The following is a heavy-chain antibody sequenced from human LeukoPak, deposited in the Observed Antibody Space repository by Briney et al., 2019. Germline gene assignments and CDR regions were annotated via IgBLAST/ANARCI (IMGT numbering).Heavy chain of an antibody. D-gene: IGHD2-2*01. J-gene: IGHJ3*02. CDR1: VFTFSHYY. V-gene: IGHV3-7*01. CDR3: ARESIVVVPTTMDDASDI. Sequence: GGSLRLSCAASVFTFSHYYMSWVRQAPGKGLEWVANIKQDGSEQFYLDSVKGRFTISRDNAKNALYLQMHSLRVEDTAVYYCARESIVVVPTTMDDASDIWGQGTMVTVSS. CDR2: IKQDGSEQ.